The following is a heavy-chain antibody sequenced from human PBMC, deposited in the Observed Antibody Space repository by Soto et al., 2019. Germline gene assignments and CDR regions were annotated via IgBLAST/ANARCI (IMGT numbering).Heavy chain of an antibody. CDR2: ISGSGSNT. CDR3: AKPNLYCSSTSCYDY. V-gene: IGHV3-23*01. CDR1: GFTFSNYA. J-gene: IGHJ4*02. Sequence: PVGSLRLSCAASGFTFSNYAMTWVRQAPGKGLEWVAAISGSGSNTYYADSAKGRFTISRDNSKNTVYLHMSSLGAEDTAVYFCAKPNLYCSSTSCYDYWGQGTLVTVSS. D-gene: IGHD2-2*01.